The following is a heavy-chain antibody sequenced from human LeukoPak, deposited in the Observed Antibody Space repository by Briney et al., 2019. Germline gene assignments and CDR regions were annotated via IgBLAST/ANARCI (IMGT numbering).Heavy chain of an antibody. CDR3: AKDSQQLVPYPLDY. CDR1: GFTFSSFW. CDR2: IKQDGSEK. V-gene: IGHV3-7*01. Sequence: GGSLRLSCAASGFTFSSFWMSWVRQAPAKGLELVANIKQDGSEKYYVDSLKGRFTISRGNAKNSLFLQMNGLRAQDTAVYYFAKDSQQLVPYPLDYWGQGTLVTVSS. J-gene: IGHJ4*02. D-gene: IGHD6-13*01.